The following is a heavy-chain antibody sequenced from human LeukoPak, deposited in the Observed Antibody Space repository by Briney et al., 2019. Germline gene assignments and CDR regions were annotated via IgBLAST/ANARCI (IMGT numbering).Heavy chain of an antibody. V-gene: IGHV1-69*13. CDR2: IIPIFGTA. CDR3: ASHTQVGTEWVY. CDR1: GGTFSSYA. Sequence: SVKVSCKASGGTFSSYAISWVRQAPGQGLEWMGGIIPIFGTANYAQKFQGRVTITADESTSTAYMELSSLRSEDTAVYYCASHTQVGTEWVYWGQGTLVTVSS. J-gene: IGHJ4*02. D-gene: IGHD1-26*01.